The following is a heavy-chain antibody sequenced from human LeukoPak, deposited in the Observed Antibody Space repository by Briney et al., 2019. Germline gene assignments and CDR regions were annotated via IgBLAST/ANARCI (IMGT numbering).Heavy chain of an antibody. V-gene: IGHV3-30*02. Sequence: PGGSLRLSCAASGFTFSSYGMHWVRQAPGKGLEWVAFIRYDGSNKYYADSVTGRFTISRDNSKNTLYLQMNSLRAEDTAVYYCAKDSYNRYNWNYARAFDIWGQGTMVTVSS. D-gene: IGHD1-7*01. CDR3: AKDSYNRYNWNYARAFDI. J-gene: IGHJ3*02. CDR1: GFTFSSYG. CDR2: IRYDGSNK.